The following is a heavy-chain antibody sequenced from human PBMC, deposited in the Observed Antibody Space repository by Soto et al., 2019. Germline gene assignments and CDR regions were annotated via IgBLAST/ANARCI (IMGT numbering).Heavy chain of an antibody. D-gene: IGHD2-8*01. V-gene: IGHV2-5*02. Sequence: QITLKESGPTLVKPTQTLTLTCTFSGFSLSTSGVGVGWIRQPPGKALEWLALIYWDDDKRYSPSLKSRLTITMDTSKNQVVLTMTNMDPVDTATYYCAHRKVLYFDYWGQGTLVTVSS. CDR3: AHRKVLYFDY. CDR1: GFSLSTSGVG. CDR2: IYWDDDK. J-gene: IGHJ4*02.